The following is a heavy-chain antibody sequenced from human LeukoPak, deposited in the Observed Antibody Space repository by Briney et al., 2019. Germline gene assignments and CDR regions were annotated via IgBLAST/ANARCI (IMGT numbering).Heavy chain of an antibody. J-gene: IGHJ3*02. V-gene: IGHV1-2*02. CDR1: GYTFTGYY. D-gene: IGHD3/OR15-3a*01. Sequence: ASVKVSCKASGYTFTGYYMHWVRQAPGQGLEWMGWINPNSGDTNYAQKFQGRVTMTRDTSISTVYMELSRLRFDDTAMYYCARIMEYYDFTPRGFDIWGQGTMVAVSS. CDR3: ARIMEYYDFTPRGFDI. CDR2: INPNSGDT.